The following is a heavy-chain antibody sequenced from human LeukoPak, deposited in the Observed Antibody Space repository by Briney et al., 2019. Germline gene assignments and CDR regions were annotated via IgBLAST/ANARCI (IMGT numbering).Heavy chain of an antibody. V-gene: IGHV3-15*01. Sequence: GGSLRLSCAASGITFSNAWMTWVRQAPGKGLEWVGRIKSKTDGGTTDYAAPVKGRFTISRDDSKSTLYLQMNSLKIEDTGVYYCTTDRGGQYSSSWYDYWGQGTLVTVSS. D-gene: IGHD6-13*01. CDR3: TTDRGGQYSSSWYDY. J-gene: IGHJ4*02. CDR1: GITFSNAW. CDR2: IKSKTDGGTT.